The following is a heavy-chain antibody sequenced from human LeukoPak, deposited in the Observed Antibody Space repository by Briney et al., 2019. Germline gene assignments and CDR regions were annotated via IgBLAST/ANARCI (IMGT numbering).Heavy chain of an antibody. J-gene: IGHJ4*02. V-gene: IGHV4-34*01. D-gene: IGHD3-3*01. CDR3: ARHGTITIFGVVSNGAYGY. Sequence: KASETLSLTCAVYGGSFSGYYWSWIRQPPGKGLEWIGEINHSGSTNYNPSLKSRVTISVDTSKNQFSLKLSSVTAADTAVYYCARHGTITIFGVVSNGAYGYWGQGTLVTVST. CDR2: INHSGST. CDR1: GGSFSGYY.